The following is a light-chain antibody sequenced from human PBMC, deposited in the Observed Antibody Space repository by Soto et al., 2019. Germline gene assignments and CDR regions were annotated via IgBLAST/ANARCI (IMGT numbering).Light chain of an antibody. Sequence: QSAPTQPASVSGSPGQSITIACAATSADVGAFDYVSWYQHHLGQVPKLMFHDVSDRPSGVSTRFSGSKSANMASLTISGLQHDDEADYYCAAYTTSSTLVFGGGTKLTVL. CDR1: SADVGAFDY. J-gene: IGLJ3*02. CDR2: DVS. CDR3: AAYTTSSTLV. V-gene: IGLV2-14*03.